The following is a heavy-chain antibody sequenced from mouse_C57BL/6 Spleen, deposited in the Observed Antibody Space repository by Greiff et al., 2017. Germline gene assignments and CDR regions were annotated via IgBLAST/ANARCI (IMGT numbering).Heavy chain of an antibody. CDR1: GFTFSSYT. CDR3: AREALGRGFAY. J-gene: IGHJ3*01. V-gene: IGHV5-9*01. CDR2: ISGGGGNT. D-gene: IGHD4-1*01. Sequence: EVQGVESGGGLVKPGGSLKLSCAASGFTFSSYTMSWVRQTPGQRLEWVGTISGGGGNTYYPDSVKGRFTISRDKAKNTLYLQMSSLRSEATALYCCAREALGRGFAYWGQGTLVTVSA.